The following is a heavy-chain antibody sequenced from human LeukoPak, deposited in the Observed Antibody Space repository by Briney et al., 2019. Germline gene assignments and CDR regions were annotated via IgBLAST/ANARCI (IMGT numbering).Heavy chain of an antibody. CDR1: GGSISSSSYY. CDR2: IYYSGST. J-gene: IGHJ3*02. CDR3: ARRGSRYYGSGSYHDAFDI. D-gene: IGHD3-10*01. V-gene: IGHV4-39*01. Sequence: SETLSLTCTVSGGSISSSSYYWGWIRQPPGKGLEWIGSIYYSGSTYYNPSLKSRVTISVDTSKNQFSLKLSSVTAADTAVYYCARRGSRYYGSGSYHDAFDIWGQGTMVTVSS.